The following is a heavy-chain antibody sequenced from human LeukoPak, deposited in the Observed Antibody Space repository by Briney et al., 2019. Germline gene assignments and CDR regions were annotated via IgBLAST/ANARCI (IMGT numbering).Heavy chain of an antibody. CDR1: GGSISRYY. D-gene: IGHD5-12*01. Sequence: SETLSLTCTVSGGSISRYYWSWIRQPPGKGLERIGNIYYNGSTNYKPSLKSRVTISVHTSKNQFSLNLRSLTAADTDVYYCARGGYSGYAFDRWGQGTRVTVSS. J-gene: IGHJ5*02. CDR2: IYYNGST. V-gene: IGHV4-59*01. CDR3: ARGGYSGYAFDR.